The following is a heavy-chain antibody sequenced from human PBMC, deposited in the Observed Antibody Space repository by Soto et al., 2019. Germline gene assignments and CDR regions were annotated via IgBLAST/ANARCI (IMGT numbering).Heavy chain of an antibody. J-gene: IGHJ6*03. V-gene: IGHV3-33*01. CDR2: IWYDGSNK. CDR1: GFTFSSYG. Sequence: AGGSLRLSCAASGFTFSSYGMHWVRQAPGKGLEWVAVIWYDGSNKYYADSVKGRFTISRDNSKNTLYLQMNSLRAEDTAVYYCARDMLRTVTTSYYYYMDVWGKGTTVTISS. CDR3: ARDMLRTVTTSYYYYMDV. D-gene: IGHD4-4*01.